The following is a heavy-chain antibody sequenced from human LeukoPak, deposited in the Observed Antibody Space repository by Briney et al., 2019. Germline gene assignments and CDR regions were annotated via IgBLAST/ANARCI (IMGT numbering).Heavy chain of an antibody. CDR3: AKANIVVVPAASRPTYYYYGMDV. V-gene: IGHV3-30-3*01. Sequence: AGGSLRLSCAASGFTFSSYAMHWVRQAPGKGLEWVAVISYDGSNKYYADFVKGRFTISRDNSKNTLYLQMNSLRAEDTAVYYCAKANIVVVPAASRPTYYYYGMDVWGQGTTVTVSS. CDR1: GFTFSSYA. J-gene: IGHJ6*02. D-gene: IGHD2-2*01. CDR2: ISYDGSNK.